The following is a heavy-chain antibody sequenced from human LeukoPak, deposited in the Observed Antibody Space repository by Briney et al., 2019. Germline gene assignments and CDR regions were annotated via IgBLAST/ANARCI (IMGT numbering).Heavy chain of an antibody. CDR3: AREWTTWGAFDI. J-gene: IGHJ3*02. Sequence: SETLSLTCTVSGGSISSRTYYRGWIRQPPGKGLEWIGSIYYTGSTFYNPSLKSRVTISVDTSKNQFSMKLSSVTAADVAVYFCAREWTTWGAFDIWGQGTMVTVSS. CDR2: IYYTGST. CDR1: GGSISSRTYY. V-gene: IGHV4-39*07. D-gene: IGHD2/OR15-2a*01.